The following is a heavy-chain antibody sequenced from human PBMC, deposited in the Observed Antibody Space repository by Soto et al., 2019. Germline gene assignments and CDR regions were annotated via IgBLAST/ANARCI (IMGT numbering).Heavy chain of an antibody. J-gene: IGHJ5*02. CDR1: GGSISNYY. CDR2: IYPGGST. D-gene: IGHD3-3*01. CDR3: ARHYYDFWSGYYGYNWFDP. Sequence: SETLSLTCSVSGGSISNYYWSWIRQSAGKGLEWIGRIYPGGSTNYNPSLKSRVTISVDTSKNQFSLKLSSVTAADTAVYYCARHYYDFWSGYYGYNWFDPWGQGTLVAVSS. V-gene: IGHV4-4*07.